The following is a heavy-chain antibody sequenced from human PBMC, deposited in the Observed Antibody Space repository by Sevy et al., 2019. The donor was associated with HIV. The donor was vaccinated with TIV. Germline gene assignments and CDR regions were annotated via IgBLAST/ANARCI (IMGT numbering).Heavy chain of an antibody. CDR2: IRSKAYGGTT. V-gene: IGHV3-49*03. Sequence: GGSLRLSCTASGFTFGDYAMSWFRQAPGKGLEWVGFIRSKAYGGTTEYAASVEGRFTISRDDSKSIAYRQMNSLKTEDTAVYYCTRVGGIAAAGTGEVYWGQGTLVTVSS. CDR1: GFTFGDYA. CDR3: TRVGGIAAAGTGEVY. D-gene: IGHD6-13*01. J-gene: IGHJ4*02.